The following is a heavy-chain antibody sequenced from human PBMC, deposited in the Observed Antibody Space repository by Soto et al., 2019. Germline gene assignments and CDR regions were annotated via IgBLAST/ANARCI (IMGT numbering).Heavy chain of an antibody. Sequence: GGSLRLSCAAYGFTVSSNYISWVRQGPGKGLEWISVIFRGGNTHYLDSVKGRFTISRDNSKNTVYLQMNSLRVDDTAVYYCAREGYCSGGSCFYDAFDIWGQETIVTVSS. V-gene: IGHV3-66*01. J-gene: IGHJ3*02. CDR1: GFTVSSNY. CDR2: IFRGGNT. D-gene: IGHD2-15*01. CDR3: AREGYCSGGSCFYDAFDI.